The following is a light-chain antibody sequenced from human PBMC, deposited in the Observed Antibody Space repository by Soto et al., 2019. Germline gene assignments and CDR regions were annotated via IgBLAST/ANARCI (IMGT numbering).Light chain of an antibody. CDR1: QSVSTSY. CDR2: GAS. V-gene: IGKV3-20*01. CDR3: QQYGNSRGT. J-gene: IGKJ1*01. Sequence: DIVLTQSLATLSLSPGYRATLSCLASQSVSTSYVAWYQQKPGQAPRLLIYGASSRATGIPDRFSGSGSGTDFTLTISGLEPEDFAVYYCQQYGNSRGTFGQGTKVDI.